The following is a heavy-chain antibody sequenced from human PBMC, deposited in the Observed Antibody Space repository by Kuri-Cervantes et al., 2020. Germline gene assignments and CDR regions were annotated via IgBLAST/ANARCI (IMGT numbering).Heavy chain of an antibody. D-gene: IGHD3-16*01. CDR1: GFTFSSYA. V-gene: IGHV3-30-3*01. CDR3: ARSFRRGI. CDR2: ISYDGSNK. Sequence: GGSLRLSCAASGFTFSSYAMHWVRQAPGKGLEWVAVISYDGSNKYYADSVKGRFTISRDNAKNSLYLQMNSLRDEDTVVYYCARSFRRGIWGQGTLVTVSS. J-gene: IGHJ4*02.